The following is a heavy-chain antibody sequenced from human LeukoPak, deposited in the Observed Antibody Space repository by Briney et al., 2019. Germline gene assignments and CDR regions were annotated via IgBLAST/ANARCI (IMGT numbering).Heavy chain of an antibody. D-gene: IGHD2-2*01. CDR3: ARDLILGSSTSHIFDY. Sequence: ASVEVSCKASGYTFTGYYMHWVRQAPGQGLEWMGWINPNSGDTNYGQKFQGRVTMTRDTSISTAYMELSRLRSDDTAVYYCARDLILGSSTSHIFDYWGQGTLVTVSS. CDR2: INPNSGDT. J-gene: IGHJ4*02. V-gene: IGHV1-2*02. CDR1: GYTFTGYY.